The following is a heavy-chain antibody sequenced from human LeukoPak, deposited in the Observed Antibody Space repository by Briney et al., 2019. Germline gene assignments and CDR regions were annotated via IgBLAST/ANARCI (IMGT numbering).Heavy chain of an antibody. CDR1: GFTFNNAW. CDR3: SNLGYSD. Sequence: GGSLRLSCAASGFTFNNAWMSWVRQAPGKGLEWVATIKADGSDRYYVDSVKGRFAISRDNAKNSLYLQMNSLRVEDTAVYYCSNLGYSDGGQGTLVSVCS. D-gene: IGHD5-18*01. CDR2: IKADGSDR. V-gene: IGHV3-7*01. J-gene: IGHJ4*02.